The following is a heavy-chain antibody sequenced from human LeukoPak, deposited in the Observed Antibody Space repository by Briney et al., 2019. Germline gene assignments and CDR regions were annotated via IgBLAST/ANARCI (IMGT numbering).Heavy chain of an antibody. CDR1: GFKFSIYW. V-gene: IGHV3-7*01. J-gene: IGHJ1*01. Sequence: GGSLRLSCAASGFKFSIYWMAWVRQAPGKGLEWVATIDRKGQATYYMDSVKGRFTVSRDTATNSVYLQLNSLRTEGTAVYYCVREDWGTFDKWGQGTMVTVSS. CDR3: VREDWGTFDK. CDR2: IDRKGQAT. D-gene: IGHD3-16*01.